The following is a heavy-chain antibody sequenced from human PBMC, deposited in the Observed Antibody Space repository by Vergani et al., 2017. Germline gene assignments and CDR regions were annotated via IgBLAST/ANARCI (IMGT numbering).Heavy chain of an antibody. CDR3: AKVGRSEVAGTFGAFDI. CDR2: ISYDGSNK. V-gene: IGHV3-30*18. J-gene: IGHJ3*02. CDR1: GFTFSSYG. D-gene: IGHD6-19*01. Sequence: VDLVESGGGLAQPGGSLRLSCAASGFTFSSYGMHWVRQAPGKGLEWVAVISYDGSNKYYADSVKGRFTISRDNSKNTLFLHMNSLRPEDTAVYYCAKVGRSEVAGTFGAFDIWGQGTMVTVSS.